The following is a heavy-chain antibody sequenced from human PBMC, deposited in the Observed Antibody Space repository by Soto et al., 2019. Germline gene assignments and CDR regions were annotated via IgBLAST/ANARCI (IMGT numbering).Heavy chain of an antibody. Sequence: SVKVSCKASGGTFSSYAISWVRQAPGQGLEWMGGIIPIFGTANYAQKFQGRVTITADESTSTAYMELSSLRSEDTAVYYCARDPGDFYGSGSYYNDYYYYYGMGVWGQGTTVTVSS. J-gene: IGHJ6*02. CDR1: GGTFSSYA. CDR3: ARDPGDFYGSGSYYNDYYYYYGMGV. V-gene: IGHV1-69*13. D-gene: IGHD3-10*01. CDR2: IIPIFGTA.